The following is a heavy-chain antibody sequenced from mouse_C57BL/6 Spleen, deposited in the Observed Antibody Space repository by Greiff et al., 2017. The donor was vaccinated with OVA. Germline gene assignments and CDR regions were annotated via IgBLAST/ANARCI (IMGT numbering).Heavy chain of an antibody. CDR2: IYPGDGDT. D-gene: IGHD4-1*01. V-gene: IGHV1-82*01. J-gene: IGHJ1*03. CDR3: ARGGLGRGSGYFDV. Sequence: VQLQQSGPELVKPGASVKISCKASGYAFSSSWMHWVKQRPGKGLEWIGRIYPGDGDTNYNGKFKGKATLTADKSSSTAYMQLSSLTSEDSAVYFCARGGLGRGSGYFDVWGTGTTVTVSS. CDR1: GYAFSSSW.